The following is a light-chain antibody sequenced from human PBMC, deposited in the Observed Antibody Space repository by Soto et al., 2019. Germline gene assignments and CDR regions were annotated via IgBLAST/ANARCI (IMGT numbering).Light chain of an antibody. J-gene: IGKJ4*01. CDR2: EVS. V-gene: IGKV2D-29*01. Sequence: DIVMTQSPLSLPGTPGEAASISWKCSRSRLHSDGKTYLYWYLQKPGQPPQLLIYEVSNRFSGVPDRFSGSGSGTDFTLKITRVEAEDAGVYYCTQSIQLPLTFGGGTKVDIK. CDR1: RSRLHSDGKTY. CDR3: TQSIQLPLT.